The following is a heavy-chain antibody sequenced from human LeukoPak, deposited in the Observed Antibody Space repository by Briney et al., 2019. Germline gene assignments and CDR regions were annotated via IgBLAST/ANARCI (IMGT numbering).Heavy chain of an antibody. CDR2: ISSSGSTI. CDR3: ARDYTGGWNDY. J-gene: IGHJ4*02. V-gene: IGHV3-48*03. CDR1: GFTFSSYE. D-gene: IGHD7-27*01. Sequence: PGGSLRLSYAASGFTFSSYEMNWVRQAPGKGLEWVSYISSSGSTIYYADSVKGRFTISRDNAKNSLYLQMNSLRAEDTAVYYCARDYTGGWNDYWGQGIRVTVSS.